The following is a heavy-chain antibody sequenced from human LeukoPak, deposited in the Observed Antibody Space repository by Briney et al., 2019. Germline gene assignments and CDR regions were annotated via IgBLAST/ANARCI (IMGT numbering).Heavy chain of an antibody. CDR1: GFTFSDYY. CDR2: ISSRSSHT. V-gene: IGHV3-11*03. D-gene: IGHD6-19*01. CDR3: ARFSSGWYYFDY. Sequence: PGGSLRLSCAASGFTFSDYYMSWIRHAPGKGLEWVSYISSRSSHTNYADSVKGRFTIPRDNAKNSLYLQMNSLRAEDTAVYYCARFSSGWYYFDYWGQGTLVTVSS. J-gene: IGHJ4*02.